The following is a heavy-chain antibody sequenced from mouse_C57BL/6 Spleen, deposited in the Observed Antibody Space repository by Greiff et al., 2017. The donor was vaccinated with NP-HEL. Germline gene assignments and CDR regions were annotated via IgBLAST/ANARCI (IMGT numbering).Heavy chain of an antibody. D-gene: IGHD1-1*01. CDR3: ARRNYGSSYEAMDY. J-gene: IGHJ4*01. Sequence: QVQLQQPGAELVKPGASVKLSCKASGYTFTSYWMHWVKQRPGQGLEWIGMIHPNSGSTNYNEKFKSKATLTVDKSYSTAYMQLSSLTSEDSAVYYCARRNYGSSYEAMDYWGQGTSVTVSS. CDR1: GYTFTSYW. CDR2: IHPNSGST. V-gene: IGHV1-64*01.